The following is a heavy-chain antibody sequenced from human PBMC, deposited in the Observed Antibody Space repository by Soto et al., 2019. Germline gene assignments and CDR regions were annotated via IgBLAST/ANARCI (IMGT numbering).Heavy chain of an antibody. CDR1: GDSISSYY. Sequence: QVQLQESGPGLVKPSETLSLTCTVSGDSISSYYWSWIRQPPGKELEWIGYIYYSGSTNYNPSLKSRVTISVDTSKNQFSVKLSSVTAADTAVYYCAREGCSSTSCYLPYYYYGMDVWGQGTTVTVSS. J-gene: IGHJ6*02. CDR3: AREGCSSTSCYLPYYYYGMDV. D-gene: IGHD2-2*01. CDR2: IYYSGST. V-gene: IGHV4-59*01.